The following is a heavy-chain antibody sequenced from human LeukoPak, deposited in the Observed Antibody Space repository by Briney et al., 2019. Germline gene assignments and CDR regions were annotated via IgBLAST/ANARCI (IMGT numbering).Heavy chain of an antibody. CDR2: ISGSGAST. CDR3: ARGVYDSSGYYYP. V-gene: IGHV3-23*01. J-gene: IGHJ5*02. D-gene: IGHD3-22*01. CDR1: GFTFSSYA. Sequence: GGSLRLSCAASGFTFSSYAMTWVRQAPGKGLEWVSAISGSGASTYYADSVKGRFTISRDNSKNTLYLQMSSLRAEDTAVYYCARGVYDSSGYYYPWGQGTLVTVSS.